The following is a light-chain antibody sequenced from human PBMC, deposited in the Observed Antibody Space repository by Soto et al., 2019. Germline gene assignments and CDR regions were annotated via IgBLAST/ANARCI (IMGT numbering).Light chain of an antibody. CDR3: QQYGSSPYP. V-gene: IGKV3-20*01. J-gene: IGKJ5*01. CDR2: GAS. Sequence: EIVLTQSPGTLSLPPGERATLSCRASQSVSSNYLAWYQQKPGQAPRLLIYGASSRATGIPDRFSGSGSGTDFTLTISRLEPEDFAVYYCQQYGSSPYPFGQGTRLEIK. CDR1: QSVSSNY.